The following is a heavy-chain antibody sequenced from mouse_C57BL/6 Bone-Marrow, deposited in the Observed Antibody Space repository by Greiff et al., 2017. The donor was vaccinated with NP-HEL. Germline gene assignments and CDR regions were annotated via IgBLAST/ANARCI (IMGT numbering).Heavy chain of an antibody. CDR2: IDPSDSYT. J-gene: IGHJ3*01. CDR3: ARSDYGNYEGAY. Sequence: QVQLQQPGAELVRPGTSVKLSCKASGYTFTSYWMHWVKQRPGQGLEWIGVIDPSDSYTNYHQKFKGKATLTVDTSSSTAYMQLSSLTSEDSAVYYCARSDYGNYEGAYWGQGTLVTVSA. CDR1: GYTFTSYW. D-gene: IGHD2-1*01. V-gene: IGHV1-59*01.